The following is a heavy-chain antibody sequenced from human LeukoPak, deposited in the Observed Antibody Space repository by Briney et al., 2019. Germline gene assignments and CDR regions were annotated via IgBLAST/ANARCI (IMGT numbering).Heavy chain of an antibody. D-gene: IGHD4-17*01. CDR3: ARERYPYGDYYYYYMDV. CDR1: GDSISNYY. V-gene: IGHV4-59*12. J-gene: IGHJ6*03. Sequence: SETLALTCTVSGDSISNYYWSWMRQPPGKGLEWIGDIYYSGSTNFNPSLKSRVTISVDTARNQFSLKLSSVTAADTAVYYCARERYPYGDYYYYYMDVWGKGTTVTVSS. CDR2: IYYSGST.